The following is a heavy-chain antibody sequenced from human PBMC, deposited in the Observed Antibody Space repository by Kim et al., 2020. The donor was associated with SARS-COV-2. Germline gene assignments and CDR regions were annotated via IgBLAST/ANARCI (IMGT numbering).Heavy chain of an antibody. CDR2: IKQDGSQK. V-gene: IGHV3-7*03. J-gene: IGHJ4*02. D-gene: IGHD3-10*01. CDR1: GFTFSNYW. Sequence: GGSLRLSCAASGFTFSNYWMNWVRQAPGKGLEWVANIKQDGSQKSYMDSVKGRFTISSDNAKNSLYLQMNSLSAEDTAGYYCTTAIRGGTGYWGQGTLVTVSS. CDR3: TTAIRGGTGY.